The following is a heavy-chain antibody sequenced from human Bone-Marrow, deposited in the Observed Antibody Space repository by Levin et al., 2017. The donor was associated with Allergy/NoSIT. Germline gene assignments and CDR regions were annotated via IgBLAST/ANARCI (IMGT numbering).Heavy chain of an antibody. J-gene: IGHJ4*02. Sequence: RSSETLSLTCTVSGGSISNAIYHWGWVRQPPGKGLEWIGSIYYNGNTYYKPSLKSRVTISVDTSKNYFSLKMSSVTAADTAVYYCARETNSALHYWGQGTLVTVSS. V-gene: IGHV4-39*02. CDR2: IYYNGNT. CDR3: ARETNSALHY. D-gene: IGHD2-8*01. CDR1: GGSISNAIYH.